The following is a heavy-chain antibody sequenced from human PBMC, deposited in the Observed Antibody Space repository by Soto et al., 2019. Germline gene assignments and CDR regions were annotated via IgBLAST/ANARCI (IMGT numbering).Heavy chain of an antibody. CDR1: GGTFSSYT. V-gene: IGHV1-69*02. CDR3: ARGGPVTKDAYYFDY. D-gene: IGHD4-17*01. J-gene: IGHJ4*02. CDR2: IIPTFDIA. Sequence: QVQLVQSGAEVKKPGSSVKVSCKASGGTFSSYTINWVRQAPGQGLEWMGRIIPTFDIANYAQKFQGRVTITADKSTSPAYTELSSLRSEDTAMFYCARGGPVTKDAYYFDYWGQGTQVTVSS.